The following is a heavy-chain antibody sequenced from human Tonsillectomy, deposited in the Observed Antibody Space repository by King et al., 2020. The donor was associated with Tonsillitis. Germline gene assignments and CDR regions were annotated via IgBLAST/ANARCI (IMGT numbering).Heavy chain of an antibody. J-gene: IGHJ4*02. CDR2: IRYDGSNK. Sequence: QLVQSGGGVVQPGGSLRLSCAASGFTFSSYGMHWVRQAPGKGLEWVAFIRYDGSNKYYADSVKGRFTISRDNSKNTLYLQMNSLRAEDTAVYYCAKPLPAAVGTGFDYWGQGTLVTVSS. CDR1: GFTFSSYG. V-gene: IGHV3-30*02. CDR3: AKPLPAAVGTGFDY. D-gene: IGHD6-13*01.